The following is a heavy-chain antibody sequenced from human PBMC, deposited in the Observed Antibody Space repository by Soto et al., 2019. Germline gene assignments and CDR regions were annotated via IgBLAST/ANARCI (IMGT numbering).Heavy chain of an antibody. Sequence: QVQLQQWGAGLLKPSETLSLTCAVYGGSFSGYYWSWIRQPPGKGLEWIGEINHSGSTNYNPSLKSRVTISVDTSKNQFSLKLSSVTAADTAVYYCARRGRYIGSSTGGYWGQGTLVTVSS. CDR1: GGSFSGYY. V-gene: IGHV4-34*01. D-gene: IGHD1-26*01. J-gene: IGHJ4*02. CDR3: ARRGRYIGSSTGGY. CDR2: INHSGST.